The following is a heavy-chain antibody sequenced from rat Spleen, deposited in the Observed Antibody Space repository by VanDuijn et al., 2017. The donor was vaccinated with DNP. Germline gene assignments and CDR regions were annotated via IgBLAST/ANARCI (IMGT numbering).Heavy chain of an antibody. CDR1: GFTFSDYY. CDR3: ARHEGNNYGWFAY. J-gene: IGHJ1*01. V-gene: IGHV5-22*01. CDR2: ISYEGSST. Sequence: EVQLVESGGGLVQPGRSLKLSCAASGFTFSDYYMAWVRQAPKKGLEWVASISYEGSSTYYGDSVKGRFTISRDNAKSTLYLQMNSLRSEDTATYYCARHEGNNYGWFAYWGPGTMVTVSS. D-gene: IGHD1-11*01.